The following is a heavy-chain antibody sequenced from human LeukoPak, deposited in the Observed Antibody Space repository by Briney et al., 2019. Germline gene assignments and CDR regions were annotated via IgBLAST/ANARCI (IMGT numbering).Heavy chain of an antibody. Sequence: PGGSLRLSCAASGFTFSSYAITWVRQAPGKGLEWVSAISGSGGSTYYADSVKGRFTISRDNSKNTLYLQMNSLRAEDTAVYYCAKDLDIVVVVAATGGDTAMVTKESWGQGTLVTVSS. J-gene: IGHJ4*02. CDR1: GFTFSSYA. V-gene: IGHV3-23*01. CDR2: ISGSGGST. CDR3: AKDLDIVVVVAATGGDTAMVTKES. D-gene: IGHD2-15*01.